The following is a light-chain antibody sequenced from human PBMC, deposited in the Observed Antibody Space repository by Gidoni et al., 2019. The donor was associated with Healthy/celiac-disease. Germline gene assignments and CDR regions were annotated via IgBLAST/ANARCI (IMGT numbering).Light chain of an antibody. V-gene: IGKV1-5*03. CDR2: KAS. CDR1: QSISSW. CDR3: QQYNSYSRFT. Sequence: DIQMTQSPSTLSASVGDRVTITCRASQSISSWLAWYQQKPGKAPKLLIYKASSLESGVPSRFSGSGSGTESTLTISSLQPDDFATYYCQQYNSYSRFTFGPGTKVDIK. J-gene: IGKJ3*01.